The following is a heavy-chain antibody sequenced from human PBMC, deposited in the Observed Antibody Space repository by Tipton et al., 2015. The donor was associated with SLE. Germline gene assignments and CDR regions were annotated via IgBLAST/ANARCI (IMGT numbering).Heavy chain of an antibody. CDR3: ATRGAFGVVTFFDS. Sequence: TLSLTCTVSGGSISSGGYYWSWIRRHPGKGLEWIGYIYYSGSTYYNPSLQSRVTISRDPSKNQFSLKLSSVTAADTAVYYCATRGAFGVVTFFDSWGQGTLVTVSS. J-gene: IGHJ4*02. CDR2: IYYSGST. CDR1: GGSISSGGYY. D-gene: IGHD3-3*01. V-gene: IGHV4-31*03.